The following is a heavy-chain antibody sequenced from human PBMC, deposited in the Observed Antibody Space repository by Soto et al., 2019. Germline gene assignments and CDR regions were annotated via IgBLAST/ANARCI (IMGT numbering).Heavy chain of an antibody. V-gene: IGHV1-69*12. Sequence: QVQLVQSGAEVKKPGSSVKVSCKASGGTFSSYAISWVRQAPGQGLEWMGGIIPIFGTANYAQKFQGRVTITADESTSTAYMELSSLRSEDTAVYYCAQTERRIYYYGMDVWGQGTTVTVSS. CDR1: GGTFSSYA. CDR2: IIPIFGTA. CDR3: AQTERRIYYYGMDV. J-gene: IGHJ6*02.